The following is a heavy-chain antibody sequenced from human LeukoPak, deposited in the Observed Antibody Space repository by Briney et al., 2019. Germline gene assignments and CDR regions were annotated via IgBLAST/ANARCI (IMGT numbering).Heavy chain of an antibody. CDR2: INHGGST. CDR1: GGSFSGYY. D-gene: IGHD2-8*02. V-gene: IGHV4-34*01. Sequence: SETLSLTCAVYGGSFSGYYWSWIRQPPGKGLEWIGEINHGGSTNYNPSLKSRVTMSVDTSKNQFSLKLSSVTAADTAVYYCARGPGSTWWDYWGQGTLVTVSS. CDR3: ARGPGSTWWDY. J-gene: IGHJ4*02.